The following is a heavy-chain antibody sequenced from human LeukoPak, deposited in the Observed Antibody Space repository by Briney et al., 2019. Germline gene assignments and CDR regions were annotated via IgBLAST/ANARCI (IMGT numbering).Heavy chain of an antibody. D-gene: IGHD5-24*01. CDR1: GGSISSYY. J-gene: IGHJ5*02. CDR2: IYYSGST. V-gene: IGHV4-59*08. CDR3: ARMAGWFDP. Sequence: PSETLSLTCAVSGGSISSYYWSWIRQPPGKGLEWIGYIYYSGSTNYNPSLKSRVTISVDTSKNQFSLKLSSVTAADTAVYYCARMAGWFDPWGQGTLVTVSS.